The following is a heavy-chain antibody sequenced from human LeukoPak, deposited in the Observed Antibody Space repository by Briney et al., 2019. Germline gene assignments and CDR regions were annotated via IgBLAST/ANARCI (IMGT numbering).Heavy chain of an antibody. V-gene: IGHV4-59*01. CDR3: ARGGNYWPQWWFDP. D-gene: IGHD1-26*01. CDR2: IYYTGST. CDR1: GGSISTYY. Sequence: SETLSLTCTVSGGSISTYYWSWIRQPPGKGLEWIGYIYYTGSTSYNPSLKSRLTMSLDASKHQFSLELNSVTPADTAVYYCARGGNYWPQWWFDPWGRGTLVSVSS. J-gene: IGHJ5*02.